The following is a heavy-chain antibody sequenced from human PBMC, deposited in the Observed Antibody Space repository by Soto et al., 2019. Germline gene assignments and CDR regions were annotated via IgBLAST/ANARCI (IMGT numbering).Heavy chain of an antibody. CDR3: ARAPYSSGWSGGFDY. CDR2: IWYDGSNK. Sequence: PGGSLRLSCAASGFTFSSYGMHWVRQAPGKGLEWVAVIWYDGSNKYYADSVKGRFTISRDNSKNTLYLQMNSLRAEDTAVYYCARAPYSSGWSGGFDYWGQGTLVTVSS. J-gene: IGHJ4*02. V-gene: IGHV3-33*01. D-gene: IGHD6-19*01. CDR1: GFTFSSYG.